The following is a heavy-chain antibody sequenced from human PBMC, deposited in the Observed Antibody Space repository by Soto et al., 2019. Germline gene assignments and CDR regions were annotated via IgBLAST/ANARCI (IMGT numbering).Heavy chain of an antibody. Sequence: GGSLRLSCAASGFSFSSYWMTWVRQAPGKGLEWVAQIKPDGSEKYYVDSVKGRFTIARDNARNSLCLLMNSLRAEDTATYYCARDNGWNYLVYWGQGTLVTVSS. D-gene: IGHD6-19*01. V-gene: IGHV3-7*01. CDR3: ARDNGWNYLVY. J-gene: IGHJ4*02. CDR1: GFSFSSYW. CDR2: IKPDGSEK.